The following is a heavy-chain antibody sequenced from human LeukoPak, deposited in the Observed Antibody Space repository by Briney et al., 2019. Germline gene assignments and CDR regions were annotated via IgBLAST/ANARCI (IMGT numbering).Heavy chain of an antibody. CDR3: ANLGNSSVDY. Sequence: SVKVSCKDSGGTFSSYALSCVRQAPGQGLEWMGRIIPILGIANYAQKFQGRVTITADKSTSTAYMELSSLRSEDTAVYSCANLGNSSVDYCGQGTLVTVSS. V-gene: IGHV1-69*04. D-gene: IGHD2/OR15-2a*01. CDR1: GGTFSSYA. J-gene: IGHJ4*02. CDR2: IIPILGIA.